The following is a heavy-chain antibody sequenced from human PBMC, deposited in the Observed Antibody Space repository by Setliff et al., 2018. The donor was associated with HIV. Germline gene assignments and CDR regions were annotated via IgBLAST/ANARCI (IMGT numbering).Heavy chain of an antibody. CDR1: GYTFTSYD. D-gene: IGHD2-2*01. Sequence: ASVKVSCKASGYTFTSYDINWVRQATGQGLEWMGWMNPNSGNTGYAQKFQGRVTMTRNTSINTAYMELSSLRSRDTAVYYCARGKNIVVVPAAPNWFDPWGQGTLVTVSS. CDR2: MNPNSGNT. J-gene: IGHJ5*02. CDR3: ARGKNIVVVPAAPNWFDP. V-gene: IGHV1-8*02.